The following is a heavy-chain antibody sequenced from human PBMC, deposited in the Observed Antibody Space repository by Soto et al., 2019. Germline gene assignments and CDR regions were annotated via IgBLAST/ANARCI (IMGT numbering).Heavy chain of an antibody. CDR3: ARASHWSSGYYHYYYAMDV. CDR2: IKEDGSEK. D-gene: IGHD3-22*01. V-gene: IGHV3-7*01. CDR1: GSTFSVYS. J-gene: IGHJ6*02. Sequence: PGGSLRLSCAASGSTFSVYSMTWVRRAPGKGLEWVANIKEDGSEKYYVDSVKGRFTISRDNAKNSLYLRMNSLRAEDTAVYYCARASHWSSGYYHYYYAMDVWGQGTTVTVSS.